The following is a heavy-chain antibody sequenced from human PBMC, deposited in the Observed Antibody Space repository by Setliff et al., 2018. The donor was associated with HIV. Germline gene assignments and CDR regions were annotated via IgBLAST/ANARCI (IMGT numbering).Heavy chain of an antibody. J-gene: IGHJ4*02. D-gene: IGHD5-18*01. CDR1: GGSMANFY. Sequence: SETLSLTCVVSGGSMANFYWSWIRQPPGKGLEWIGYMYNGGTTNYNPSLQSRVTMSVDVSKNQFSLKLSSVTAADTAVYYCARGTSNTAMESYYFDYWGQGTLVTVS. V-gene: IGHV4-59*12. CDR3: ARGTSNTAMESYYFDY. CDR2: MYNGGTT.